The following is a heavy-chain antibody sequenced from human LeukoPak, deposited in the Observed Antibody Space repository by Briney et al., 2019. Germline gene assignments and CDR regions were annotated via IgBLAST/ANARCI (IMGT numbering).Heavy chain of an antibody. J-gene: IGHJ4*02. CDR1: GYTFTSYG. D-gene: IGHD4-23*01. CDR2: ISAYNGNT. V-gene: IGHV1-18*01. Sequence: GASVKVSCKASGYTFTSYGISWVRQAPGQGLEWMGWISAYNGNTNYAQKLQGRVTMTTDTSTSTAYMELRSLRSDDTAVYYCARVTPTYGGLDPFDYWGQGTLVTASS. CDR3: ARVTPTYGGLDPFDY.